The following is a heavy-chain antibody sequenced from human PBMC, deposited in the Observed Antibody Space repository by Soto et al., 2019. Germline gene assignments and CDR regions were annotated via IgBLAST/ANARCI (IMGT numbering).Heavy chain of an antibody. J-gene: IGHJ6*02. Sequence: GGSLRLSCAASGFTFSSYAMHWVRQAPGKGLEWVAVISYDGSNKYYADSVKGRFTISRDNSKNTLYLQMNSLRAEDTAVYYCARTINMTPRYGMDVWGQGTTVTVSS. CDR1: GFTFSSYA. D-gene: IGHD3-22*01. V-gene: IGHV3-30-3*01. CDR2: ISYDGSNK. CDR3: ARTINMTPRYGMDV.